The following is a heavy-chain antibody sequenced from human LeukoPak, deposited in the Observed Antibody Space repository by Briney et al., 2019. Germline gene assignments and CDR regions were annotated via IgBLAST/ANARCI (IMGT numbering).Heavy chain of an antibody. Sequence: ASVEVSCKASGYTFTGNYMHWVRQAPGQGLEWMGWINPNSGGTNYAQKFQGRVTMTRDTSISTAYMELSRLRSDDTAVYYCARGGGYDSAAPDYWGQGTLVTVSS. CDR3: ARGGGYDSAAPDY. V-gene: IGHV1-2*02. J-gene: IGHJ4*02. D-gene: IGHD5-12*01. CDR1: GYTFTGNY. CDR2: INPNSGGT.